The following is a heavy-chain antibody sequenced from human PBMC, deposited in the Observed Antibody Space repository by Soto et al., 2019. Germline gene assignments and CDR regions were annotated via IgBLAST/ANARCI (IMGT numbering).Heavy chain of an antibody. CDR1: GFTFSEST. CDR2: VSTSGRST. D-gene: IGHD2-15*01. J-gene: IGHJ4*02. V-gene: IGHV3-64D*06. Sequence: GGSLRLSCSASGFTFSESTIYWVRQAPGKGLEAISAVSTSGRSTYYADSVRDRFTISRDNSKNTLFLQMGSLRPEDTAIYYCVKQAHGLDGVAFDYWGQGTQVTVSS. CDR3: VKQAHGLDGVAFDY.